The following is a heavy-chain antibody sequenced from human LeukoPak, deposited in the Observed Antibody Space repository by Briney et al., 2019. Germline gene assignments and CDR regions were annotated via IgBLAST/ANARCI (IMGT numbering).Heavy chain of an antibody. CDR1: GFTFSSYA. Sequence: PGGSLRLSCAASGFTFSSYAMSWVRQAPGKGLEWVSAISGSGGSTYYADSVKGRFTISRDNSKNTLYLQMNSLRAEDTAVYYCAKDPRPPGIGYCSSTSCPYYFDYWGQGTLVTVSS. V-gene: IGHV3-23*01. CDR2: ISGSGGST. D-gene: IGHD2-2*01. CDR3: AKDPRPPGIGYCSSTSCPYYFDY. J-gene: IGHJ4*02.